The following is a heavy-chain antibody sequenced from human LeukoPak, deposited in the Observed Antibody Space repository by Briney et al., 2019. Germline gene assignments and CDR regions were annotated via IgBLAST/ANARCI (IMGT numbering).Heavy chain of an antibody. Sequence: SETLSLTCTVSGGSISSSSYYWGWIRQPPGEGLEWIATIYYSGSTYYNPSLKSRVTIFIDTSKNDFSLKLSSVTAADTAVYYCARLTGPTPLDYWGQGILVTVSS. CDR2: IYYSGST. J-gene: IGHJ4*02. D-gene: IGHD1-20*01. CDR1: GGSISSSSYY. V-gene: IGHV4-39*02. CDR3: ARLTGPTPLDY.